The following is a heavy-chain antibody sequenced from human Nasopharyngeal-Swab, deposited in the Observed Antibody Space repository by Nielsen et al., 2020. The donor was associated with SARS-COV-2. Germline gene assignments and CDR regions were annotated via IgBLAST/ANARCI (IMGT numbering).Heavy chain of an antibody. D-gene: IGHD2-21*02. CDR2: MNPNSGNT. Sequence: ASVKVSCKASGYTFTSYYINWVRQATGQGLEWMGWMNPNSGNTGYAQKFQGRVTMTRNTTISTAYMELSSLRSEDTAVYYCARGPQDVVVTADYFQHWGQGTLVNVSS. V-gene: IGHV1-8*01. J-gene: IGHJ1*01. CDR1: GYTFTSYY. CDR3: ARGPQDVVVTADYFQH.